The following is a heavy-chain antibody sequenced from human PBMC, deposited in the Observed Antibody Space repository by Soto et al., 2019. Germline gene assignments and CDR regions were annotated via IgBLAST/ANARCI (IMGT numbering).Heavy chain of an antibody. V-gene: IGHV1-18*01. J-gene: IGHJ6*03. Sequence: QVQLVQSGAEVKKPGASVKVSCKASGYNFTNYGISWVRQAPGQGLEWMGWISADNGNTNYAQKLQGRVTMTTDTSTSTAYMELRSLRSDDTAVYYCAGGKEDRGSGKNYYYYYMDVWSKGTTVTVSS. CDR2: ISADNGNT. CDR3: AGGKEDRGSGKNYYYYYMDV. CDR1: GYNFTNYG. D-gene: IGHD3-10*01.